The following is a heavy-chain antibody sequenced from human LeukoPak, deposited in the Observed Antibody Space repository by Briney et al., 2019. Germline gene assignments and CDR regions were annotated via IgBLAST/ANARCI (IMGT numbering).Heavy chain of an antibody. J-gene: IGHJ4*02. CDR1: GGSISSYY. CDR3: ARALRRNIGSGWYRLDY. V-gene: IGHV4-59*01. Sequence: SETLSLTCTVSGGSISSYYWSWVRQPPGKGLEWIGYIYYSGSTNYNPSLKSRVTISVDTSKNQFSLKLGSVTAADTAVYYCARALRRNIGSGWYRLDYWGQGTLVTVSS. D-gene: IGHD6-19*01. CDR2: IYYSGST.